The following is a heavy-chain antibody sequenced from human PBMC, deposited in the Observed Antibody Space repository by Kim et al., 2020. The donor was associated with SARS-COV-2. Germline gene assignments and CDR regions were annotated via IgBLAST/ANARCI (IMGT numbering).Heavy chain of an antibody. Sequence: ASVKVSCKASGYTFTSYDINWVRQATGQGLEWMGWMNPNSGNTGYAQKFQGRVTMTRNTSISTAYMELSSLRSEDTAVYYCARGPGQKVAYYDLWSGYYPYYYYGMDVWGQGTTVTVSS. CDR2: MNPNSGNT. CDR3: ARGPGQKVAYYDLWSGYYPYYYYGMDV. J-gene: IGHJ6*02. V-gene: IGHV1-8*01. D-gene: IGHD3-3*01. CDR1: GYTFTSYD.